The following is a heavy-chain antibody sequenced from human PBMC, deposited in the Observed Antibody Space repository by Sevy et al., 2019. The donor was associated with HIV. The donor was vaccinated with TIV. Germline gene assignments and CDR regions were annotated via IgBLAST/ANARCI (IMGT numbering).Heavy chain of an antibody. V-gene: IGHV3-23*01. CDR2: ISGSGGST. D-gene: IGHD6-13*01. CDR1: GFTFSSYA. Sequence: GGSLRLSCAASGFTFSSYAMSWVRQAPGKGLEWVSAISGSGGSTYYADSAKGRFTISRDNSKNTLYLQMNSLRAEDTAVYYCAKDNTTSSWFPYFDYWGQGTLVTVSS. CDR3: AKDNTTSSWFPYFDY. J-gene: IGHJ4*02.